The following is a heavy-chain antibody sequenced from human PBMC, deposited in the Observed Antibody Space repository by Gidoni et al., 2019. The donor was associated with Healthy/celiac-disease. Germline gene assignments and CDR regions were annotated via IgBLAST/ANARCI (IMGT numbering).Heavy chain of an antibody. V-gene: IGHV4-39*01. D-gene: IGHD4-17*01. Sequence: QLQLQESGPGLVKPSETLSLTCTVSGGSFSSSSYYWGWIRQPPGKGLEWIGSISYSGSTYYNPSLKSRVTISVDTSKNQFSLKLSSVTAADTAVYYCARTTVTKNWFDPWGQGTLVTVSS. CDR1: GGSFSSSSYY. J-gene: IGHJ5*02. CDR2: ISYSGST. CDR3: ARTTVTKNWFDP.